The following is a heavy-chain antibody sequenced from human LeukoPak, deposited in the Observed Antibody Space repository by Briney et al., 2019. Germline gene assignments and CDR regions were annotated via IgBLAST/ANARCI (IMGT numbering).Heavy chain of an antibody. J-gene: IGHJ4*02. V-gene: IGHV3-7*01. CDR1: GFTFSSYW. CDR3: ARLGYCSGGSCYSSYYFDY. Sequence: GGSLRLSCAASGFTFSSYWMSWVRQAPGKGLEWVANIKQDGSEKYYVDSVKGRFTTSRDNAKNSLYLQMNSLRAEDTAVYYCARLGYCSGGSCYSSYYFDYWGQGTLVTVSS. CDR2: IKQDGSEK. D-gene: IGHD2-15*01.